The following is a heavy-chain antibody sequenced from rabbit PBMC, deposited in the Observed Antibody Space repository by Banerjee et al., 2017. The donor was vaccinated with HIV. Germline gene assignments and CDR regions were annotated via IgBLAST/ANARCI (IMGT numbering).Heavy chain of an antibody. CDR1: GFSFSSSYW. J-gene: IGHJ4*01. CDR3: ARDLAGAIGWNFNL. Sequence: QSLLEESGGGLFQPGGSLTLTCTASGFSFSSSYWICWVRQAPGKGLEWIAYIGTGSSGRTSYATWAKGRFTISKTSSTTVPLQMTSLTAADTATYFCARDLAGAIGWNFNLWGPGTLVTVS. V-gene: IGHV1S45*01. D-gene: IGHD4-1*01. CDR2: IGTGSSGRT.